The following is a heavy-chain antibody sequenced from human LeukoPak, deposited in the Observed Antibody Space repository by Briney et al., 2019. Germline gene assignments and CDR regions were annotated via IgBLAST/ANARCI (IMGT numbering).Heavy chain of an antibody. D-gene: IGHD6-19*01. CDR3: ARGSGWCEMNWFDP. V-gene: IGHV3-23*01. J-gene: IGHJ5*02. Sequence: GGSLRLSCAASGFTFSSYAMSWVRQAPGKGLEWVSAISGSGGSTYYADSVKGRFTISRDNSKNTLYLQMNSLRAEDTAVYYCARGSGWCEMNWFDPWGQGTLVTVSS. CDR1: GFTFSSYA. CDR2: ISGSGGST.